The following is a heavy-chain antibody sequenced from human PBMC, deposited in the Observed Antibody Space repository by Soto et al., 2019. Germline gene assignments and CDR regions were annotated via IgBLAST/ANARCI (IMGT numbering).Heavy chain of an antibody. CDR1: GFTFSSYA. CDR3: AKDRGSGYTLDY. Sequence: GGSLRLSCAPSGFTFSSYAMSWVRQAPGKGLEWVSAISANGATTYYADYVKGRFTISRDNSKNTLSLQMNSLRAEDTALYYCAKDRGSGYTLDYWGHGTLVTVSS. J-gene: IGHJ4*01. D-gene: IGHD5-12*01. CDR2: ISANGATT. V-gene: IGHV3-23*01.